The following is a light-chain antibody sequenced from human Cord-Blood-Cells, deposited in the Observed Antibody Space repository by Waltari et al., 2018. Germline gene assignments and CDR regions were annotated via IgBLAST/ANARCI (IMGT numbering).Light chain of an antibody. J-gene: IGLJ1*01. CDR1: SSDVGGYNY. CDR3: SSYTSSSTYV. CDR2: EVT. V-gene: IGLV2-14*01. Sequence: QSALTQPASVSGSPGQSITISSTGTSSDVGGYNYVSWYQQHPGKPPKLMIYEVTNRPSGVSNRFSGSKSGNTASLTISGLQAEDEADYYCSSYTSSSTYVFGTGTKVTVL.